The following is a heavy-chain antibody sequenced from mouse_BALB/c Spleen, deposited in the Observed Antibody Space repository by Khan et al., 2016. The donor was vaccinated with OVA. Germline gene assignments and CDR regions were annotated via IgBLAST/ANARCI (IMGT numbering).Heavy chain of an antibody. D-gene: IGHD1-1*01. CDR2: IDPYNGGT. V-gene: IGHV1S135*01. CDR1: GYSFTDYN. CDR3: ARTDYFGTSYYFDY. Sequence: VQLQQSGPELVKPGASVKVSCKASGYSFTDYNIFWVKQSHGKSLEWIGYIDPYNGGTSYNQKFEGKATLTVEKSSSTAFMHLSSLTSEDSAVFYCARTDYFGTSYYFDYWGPGTTLTVSS. J-gene: IGHJ2*01.